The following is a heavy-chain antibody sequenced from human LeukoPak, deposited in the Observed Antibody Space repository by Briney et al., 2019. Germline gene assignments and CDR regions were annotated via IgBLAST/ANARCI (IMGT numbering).Heavy chain of an antibody. CDR2: ISGSGGST. CDR1: GFTFSSYA. D-gene: IGHD3-3*01. CDR3: ATEGGGTYYDFWSDGDY. Sequence: GGSLRLSCAASGFTFSSYAMSWVRQAPGKGLEWVSAISGSGGSTYYADSVKGRFTISGDNSKNTLYLQMNSLRAEDTAVYYCATEGGGTYYDFWSDGDYWGQGTLVTVSS. J-gene: IGHJ4*02. V-gene: IGHV3-23*01.